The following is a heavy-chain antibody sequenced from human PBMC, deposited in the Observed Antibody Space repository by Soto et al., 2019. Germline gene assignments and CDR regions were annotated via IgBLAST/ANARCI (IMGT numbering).Heavy chain of an antibody. Sequence: GASVKVSCKVSGYTLTELSMHWVRQAPGKGLEWMGGFDPEDGETIYAQKFQGRVTMTEDTSTDTAYMELSSLRSEDTAVYYCATDTSYYYDSSGYYYGYWGQGTLVTVSS. V-gene: IGHV1-24*01. CDR3: ATDTSYYYDSSGYYYGY. D-gene: IGHD3-22*01. J-gene: IGHJ4*02. CDR1: GYTLTELS. CDR2: FDPEDGET.